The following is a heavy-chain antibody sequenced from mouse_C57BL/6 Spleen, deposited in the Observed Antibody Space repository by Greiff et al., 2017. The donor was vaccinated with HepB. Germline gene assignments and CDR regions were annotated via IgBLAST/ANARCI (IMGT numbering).Heavy chain of an antibody. CDR2: IDPETGGT. Sequence: QVQLQQSGAELVRPGASVTLSCKASGYTFTDYEMHWVKQTPVHGLEWIGAIDPETGGTAYNQKFKGKAILTADKSSSTAYMELRSLTSEGSAVYYCTSSNWDVNEFAYWGQGTLVTVSA. CDR3: TSSNWDVNEFAY. D-gene: IGHD4-1*01. V-gene: IGHV1-15*01. J-gene: IGHJ3*01. CDR1: GYTFTDYE.